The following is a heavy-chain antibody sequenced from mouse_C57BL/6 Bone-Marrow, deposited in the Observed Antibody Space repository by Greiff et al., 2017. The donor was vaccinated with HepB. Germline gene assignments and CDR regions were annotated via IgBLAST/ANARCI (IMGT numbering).Heavy chain of an antibody. Sequence: EVHLVESGGGLVKPGGSLKLSCAASGFTFSDYGMHWVRQAPEKGLEWVAYISSGSSTIYYADTVKGRFTISRDNAKNTLFLQMTSLRSEDTAMYYWAREGVTPFAYWGQGTLVTVSA. D-gene: IGHD2-1*01. V-gene: IGHV5-17*01. CDR1: GFTFSDYG. CDR2: ISSGSSTI. CDR3: AREGVTPFAY. J-gene: IGHJ3*01.